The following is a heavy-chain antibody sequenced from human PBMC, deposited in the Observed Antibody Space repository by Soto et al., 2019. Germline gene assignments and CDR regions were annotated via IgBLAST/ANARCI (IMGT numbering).Heavy chain of an antibody. J-gene: IGHJ4*02. Sequence: ASVKVSCTASGGTFSSYAISWVRQAPGQGLEWMGGIIPIFGTANYAQKFQGRVTITADESTSTAYMELSSLRSEDTAVYYCARDGHCSGGSCYIYWGQGTMVTVSS. CDR1: GGTFSSYA. V-gene: IGHV1-69*13. CDR3: ARDGHCSGGSCYIY. CDR2: IIPIFGTA. D-gene: IGHD2-15*01.